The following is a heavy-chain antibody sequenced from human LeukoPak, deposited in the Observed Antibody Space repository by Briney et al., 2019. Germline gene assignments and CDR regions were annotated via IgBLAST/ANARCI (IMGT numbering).Heavy chain of an antibody. J-gene: IGHJ4*02. V-gene: IGHV4-59*12. CDR1: GGSISNYY. Sequence: PSETLSLTCIVSGGSISNYYWSWIRQPPGKGLEWIGYIYNSGRTNYNPSLKSRVTISVDTSKNQFSLKLSSVTAADTAVYYCARTLYSSTGNWGQGTLVTVSS. D-gene: IGHD2-2*01. CDR3: ARTLYSSTGN. CDR2: IYNSGRT.